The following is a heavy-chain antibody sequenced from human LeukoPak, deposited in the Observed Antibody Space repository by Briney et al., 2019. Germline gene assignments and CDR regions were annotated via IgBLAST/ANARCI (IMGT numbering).Heavy chain of an antibody. Sequence: SETLSLTCTVSGGSISSSSYYWDWIRQSAGKGLEWIGSISYSGSTDYNSSLKSLVTISVDTSKNQIYLKLNSVAAADTAVYFCARELPGMRGWFDPWGQGTLVTVSS. CDR1: GGSISSSSYY. J-gene: IGHJ5*02. CDR2: ISYSGST. CDR3: ARELPGMRGWFDP. V-gene: IGHV4-39*07. D-gene: IGHD1-1*01.